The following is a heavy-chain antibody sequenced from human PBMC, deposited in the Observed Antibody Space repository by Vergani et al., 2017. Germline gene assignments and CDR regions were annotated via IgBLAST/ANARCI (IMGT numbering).Heavy chain of an antibody. D-gene: IGHD3-16*01. CDR2: ISSSSSYI. CDR3: ARVYPERLMITFGGAPVRGAFDI. V-gene: IGHV3-21*01. CDR1: GFTFSSYS. J-gene: IGHJ3*02. Sequence: EVQLVESGGGLVQPGGSLRLSCAASGFTFSSYSMNWVRQAPGKGLEWVSSISSSSSYIYYADSVKGRFTISRDNAKNSLYLQMNSLRAEDTAVYYCARVYPERLMITFGGAPVRGAFDIWGQGTMVTVSS.